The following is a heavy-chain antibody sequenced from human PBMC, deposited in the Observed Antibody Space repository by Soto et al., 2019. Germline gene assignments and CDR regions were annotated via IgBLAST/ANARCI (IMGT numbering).Heavy chain of an antibody. CDR2: AYHSADA. CDR1: GVPIRSYF. Sequence: SETLSLTCTVSGVPIRSYFWTWIRQPPGKGLEWIGFAYHSADANYNPSLRNRATISTDPAKRQFSLRLSSVTAADTALYYCAGSKNRGVTVDYWGQGALVTISS. CDR3: AGSKNRGVTVDY. J-gene: IGHJ4*02. D-gene: IGHD3-10*01. V-gene: IGHV4-59*13.